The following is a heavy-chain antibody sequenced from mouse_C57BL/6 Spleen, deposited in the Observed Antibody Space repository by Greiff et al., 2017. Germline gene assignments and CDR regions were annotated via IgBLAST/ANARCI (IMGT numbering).Heavy chain of an antibody. CDR1: GYTFTSYW. V-gene: IGHV1-50*01. D-gene: IGHD1-1*01. Sequence: QVQLKQPGAELVTPGASVKLSCKASGYTFTSYWMQWVKQRPGQGLEWIGEIDPSHSYTNYNQQFKGKATLTVDTSSSTAYMQLSSLTSEDSAVYYCARKGEFITTVVAPFDYWGQGTTLTVSS. CDR2: IDPSHSYT. J-gene: IGHJ2*01. CDR3: ARKGEFITTVVAPFDY.